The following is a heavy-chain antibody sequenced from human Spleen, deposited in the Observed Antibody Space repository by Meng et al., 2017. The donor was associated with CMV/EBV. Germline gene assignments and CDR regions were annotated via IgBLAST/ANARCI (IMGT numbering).Heavy chain of an antibody. V-gene: IGHV1-24*01. CDR3: ATQTYCIGDCYYGAFDI. CDR1: GYALTELS. CDR2: FDPEDGET. D-gene: IGHD2-21*01. Sequence: ASVKVSCKVSGYALTELSRHWVRQAPGKGLEWMGSFDPEDGETIYAQNFQGRVTMTEDTSTDTAYMELSSLRSEDTAVYYCATQTYCIGDCYYGAFDIWGQGTMVTVSS. J-gene: IGHJ3*02.